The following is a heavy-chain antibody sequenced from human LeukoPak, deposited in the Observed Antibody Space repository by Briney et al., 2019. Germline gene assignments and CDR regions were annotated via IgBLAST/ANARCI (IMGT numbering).Heavy chain of an antibody. CDR2: INHSGST. CDR1: GGSFSGYY. D-gene: IGHD3-22*01. V-gene: IGHV4-34*01. CDR3: ARRVVGYYYDSSGYYFDY. Sequence: PSETLSLTCAVYGGSFSGYYWSWIRQPPGKGLEWIGEINHSGSTNYNPSLKSRVTISVDTSKNQFFLKLSSVTAADTAVYYCARRVVGYYYDSSGYYFDYWGQGTLVTVSS. J-gene: IGHJ4*02.